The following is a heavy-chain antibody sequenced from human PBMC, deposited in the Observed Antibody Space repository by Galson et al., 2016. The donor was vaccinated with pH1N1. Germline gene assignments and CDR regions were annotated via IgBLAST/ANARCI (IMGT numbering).Heavy chain of an antibody. CDR1: GGTLSNPAISWGFSSHA. V-gene: IGHV1-69*13. CDR3: AREGANYYGSDGMDV. D-gene: IGHD3-10*01. J-gene: IGHJ6*02. Sequence: SVKVSCKASGGTLSNPAISWGFSSHAINWVRQAPGQGLEWMGRISTLFGTANYAQNFMGRVTISADASTGTAYMELTNLTSQDTAVYFCAREGANYYGSDGMDVWGQGTTVTVSS. CDR2: ISTLFGTA.